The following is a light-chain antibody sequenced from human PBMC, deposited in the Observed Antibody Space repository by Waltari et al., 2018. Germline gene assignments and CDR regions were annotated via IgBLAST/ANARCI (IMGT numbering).Light chain of an antibody. CDR1: SNDIGSNNF. Sequence: QSALTQPRSVSGSPGQSVTISCTGTSNDIGSNNFVSWYQYHPGKVPKLMIHDINEQPSGVPDRFSGSKSGNTASLTISVLQADDEADYYCCSYAGSYTLFGGGTNLTVL. J-gene: IGLJ2*01. CDR3: CSYAGSYTL. CDR2: DIN. V-gene: IGLV2-11*01.